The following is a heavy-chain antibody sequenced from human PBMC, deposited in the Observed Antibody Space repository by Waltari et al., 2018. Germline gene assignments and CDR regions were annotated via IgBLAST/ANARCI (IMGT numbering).Heavy chain of an antibody. D-gene: IGHD2-2*01. CDR2: INPSGGST. J-gene: IGHJ6*02. Sequence: QVQLVQSGAEVKKPGASVKVSCKASGYTFTSYYLHWVRQAPGQGLEWMGIINPSGGSTSYAQKFQGRVTMTRDTSTSTVYMELSSLRSEDTAVYYCAREGDIVVVPAALYYYYGMDVWGQGTTVTVSS. CDR3: AREGDIVVVPAALYYYYGMDV. V-gene: IGHV1-46*01. CDR1: GYTFTSYY.